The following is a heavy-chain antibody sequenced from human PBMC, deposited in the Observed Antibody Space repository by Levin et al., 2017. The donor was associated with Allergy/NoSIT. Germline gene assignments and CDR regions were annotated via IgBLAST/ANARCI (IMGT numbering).Heavy chain of an antibody. CDR1: GFTFSTYW. J-gene: IGHJ1*01. D-gene: IGHD6-13*01. CDR3: ARVGPVGTAATGTQYFQH. Sequence: HPGGSLRLSCAASGFTFSTYWMHWVRQAPGKGLVWVSRINSDGSSTTYADSVKDRFTISRDNAKNTLFLQMNSLRAEDTAVYYCARVGPVGTAATGTQYFQHWGQGTLVTVSS. V-gene: IGHV3-74*01. CDR2: INSDGSST.